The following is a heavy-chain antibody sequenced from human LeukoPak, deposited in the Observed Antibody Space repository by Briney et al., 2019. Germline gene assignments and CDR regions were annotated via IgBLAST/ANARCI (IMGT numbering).Heavy chain of an antibody. Sequence: ASVKVSCKASGYTFTGYYMHWVRKTPGQGLEWMGWINPNTGDTNYGRKFQGRVTMTRDTSINTAYMELRSLRSDETAVYYCARSRRVGNGEYPDYWGQGTLVTVSS. CDR1: GYTFTGYY. J-gene: IGHJ4*02. CDR2: INPNTGDT. V-gene: IGHV1-2*02. CDR3: ARSRRVGNGEYPDY. D-gene: IGHD3-10*01.